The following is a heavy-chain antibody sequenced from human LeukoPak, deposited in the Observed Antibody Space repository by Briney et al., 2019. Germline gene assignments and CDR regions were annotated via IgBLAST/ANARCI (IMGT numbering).Heavy chain of an antibody. CDR3: ARGRGAANDAFDI. D-gene: IGHD3-10*01. CDR2: IYSSSIT. J-gene: IGHJ3*02. Sequence: PGGSLRLSCAASGLTVGNNFMSWVRQAPGKGLEWVSVIYSSSITSYADSVKGRFTISRHNSKNTLYLQMNSLRADDTAVYYCARGRGAANDAFDIWGQGTMVTVSS. V-gene: IGHV3-53*04. CDR1: GLTVGNNF.